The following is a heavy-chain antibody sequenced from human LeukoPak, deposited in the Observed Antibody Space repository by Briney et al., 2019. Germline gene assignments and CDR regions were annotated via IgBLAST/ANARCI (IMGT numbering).Heavy chain of an antibody. V-gene: IGHV4-31*03. J-gene: IGHJ6*02. Sequence: PSETLSLTYTVSGGSISSGGYYWSWIRQHPGKGLEWIGYIYYSGSTYYNPSLKSRVTISVDTSKNQFSPKLSSVTAADTAVYYCARAGIAAAGTGYYYYGMDVWGQGTTVTVSS. CDR1: GGSISSGGYY. CDR3: ARAGIAAAGTGYYYYGMDV. D-gene: IGHD6-13*01. CDR2: IYYSGST.